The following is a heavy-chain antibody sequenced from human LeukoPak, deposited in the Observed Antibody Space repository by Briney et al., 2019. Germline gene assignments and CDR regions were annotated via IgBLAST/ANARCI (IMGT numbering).Heavy chain of an antibody. J-gene: IGHJ5*02. CDR1: GGSISSYY. CDR2: IYYSGST. Sequence: SETLSLTCTVSGGSISSYYWSWIRQPPGKGLEWIGYIYYSGSTNYNPSLKSRVTISVDTSKNQFSLKLSSVTAADTAVYYCARGSSCSGSYYPNWFDPWGQGTLVTVSS. CDR3: ARGSSCSGSYYPNWFDP. V-gene: IGHV4-59*01. D-gene: IGHD1-26*01.